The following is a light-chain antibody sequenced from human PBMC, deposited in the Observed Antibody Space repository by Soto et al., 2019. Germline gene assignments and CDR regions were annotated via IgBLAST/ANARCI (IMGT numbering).Light chain of an antibody. V-gene: IGLV2-14*01. J-gene: IGLJ1*01. CDR1: SSDVGGYNY. Sequence: QSALTQPASVSGSPGQPITISCTGPSSDVGGYNYVSWYQQHPGKAPKLMIYDVSNRPSGVSNRFSGSKSGNTASLTISGLQAEDEADYYCSSYTSSSLYVFGTGTKLTVL. CDR3: SSYTSSSLYV. CDR2: DVS.